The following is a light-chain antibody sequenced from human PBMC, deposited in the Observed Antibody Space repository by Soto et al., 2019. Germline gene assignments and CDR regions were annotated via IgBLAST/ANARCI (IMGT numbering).Light chain of an antibody. CDR2: GAS. CDR1: QSVSSTY. Sequence: IVLTQSPGPLSLSPGERATLSCRSSQSVSSTYLAWYQQKPGQAPRPLIYGASSRATGIPDRFSGSGSGTDFNLTISRLEPEDVAVYYCQQYGSSPRTFGQGTKVDIK. V-gene: IGKV3-20*01. CDR3: QQYGSSPRT. J-gene: IGKJ1*01.